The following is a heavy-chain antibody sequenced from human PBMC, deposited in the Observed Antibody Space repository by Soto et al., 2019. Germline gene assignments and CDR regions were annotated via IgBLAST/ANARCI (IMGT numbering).Heavy chain of an antibody. V-gene: IGHV4-31*03. CDR2: IYYSGST. CDR1: GGSISSGVYY. CDR3: ARDSPPQVDAFDI. Sequence: PSETLSLTCTVSGGSISSGVYYWSWIRQHPGKGPEWIGYIYYSGSTYYNPSLKSRVTISVDTSKNQFSLKLSSVTAADTAVYYCARDSPPQVDAFDIWGQGTMVTVSS. J-gene: IGHJ3*02.